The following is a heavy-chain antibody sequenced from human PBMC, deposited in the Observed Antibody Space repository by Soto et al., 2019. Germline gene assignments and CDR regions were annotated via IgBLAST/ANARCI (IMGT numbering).Heavy chain of an antibody. CDR2: IRSKAYGGTT. D-gene: IGHD1-26*01. CDR1: GFTFGDYA. V-gene: IGHV3-49*04. J-gene: IGHJ3*02. CDR3: TKYSGSYSEGAFGI. Sequence: GGSLRLSCTASGFTFGDYAMSWVRQAPGKGLEWVGFIRSKAYGGTTEYAASVKGRFTISRDDSKSIAYLQMNSLKTEDTAVYYCTKYSGSYSEGAFGIWGQGTMVTVSS.